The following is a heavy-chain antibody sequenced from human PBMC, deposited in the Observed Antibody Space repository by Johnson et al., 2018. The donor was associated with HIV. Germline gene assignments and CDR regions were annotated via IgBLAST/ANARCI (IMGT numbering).Heavy chain of an antibody. J-gene: IGHJ3*02. CDR1: GFTFSSYA. CDR2: ISSNGGST. CDR3: ARGGSDVFDI. D-gene: IGHD3-16*01. Sequence: VQLVESGGGLVQPGGSLRLSCAVSGFTFSSYAIHWVRQAPGKGLEYVSAISSNGGSTYYANSVKGRFTISRDNSKNTLYLQMGSLRAEDMAVYYCARGGSDVFDIWGQGTMVTVSS. V-gene: IGHV3-64*01.